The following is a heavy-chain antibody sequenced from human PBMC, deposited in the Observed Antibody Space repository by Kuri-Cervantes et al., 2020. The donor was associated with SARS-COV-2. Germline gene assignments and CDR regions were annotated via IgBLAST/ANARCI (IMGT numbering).Heavy chain of an antibody. D-gene: IGHD3-22*01. J-gene: IGHJ4*02. Sequence: ESLKISCTVSGGSISSYYWSWIRQPPGKGLEWIGYIYYSGSTNYNPSLKSRVTISVDTSKNQFSLKLSSVTAADTAVYYCARGGYDSSGYYIFDFDYWGQGTPVTVSS. CDR2: IYYSGST. V-gene: IGHV4-59*01. CDR1: GGSISSYY. CDR3: ARGGYDSSGYYIFDFDY.